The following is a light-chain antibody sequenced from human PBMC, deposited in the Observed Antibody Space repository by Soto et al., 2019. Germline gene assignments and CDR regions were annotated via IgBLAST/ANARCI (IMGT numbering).Light chain of an antibody. CDR3: CSYRNSSTCV. Sequence: QSALTQPASVSGSPGQSITISCTGTSNDVGGYNYVSWYQQHPGKAPKVMMYEGSNRPSGVSNRFSGSKSVNAASLTISGLQGDDEADYCWCSYRNSSTCVFGAGTKVTVL. CDR1: SNDVGGYNY. J-gene: IGLJ1*01. V-gene: IGLV2-14*01. CDR2: EGS.